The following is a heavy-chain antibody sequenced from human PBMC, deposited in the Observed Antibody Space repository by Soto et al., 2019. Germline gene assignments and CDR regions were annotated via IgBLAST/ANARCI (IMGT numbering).Heavy chain of an antibody. J-gene: IGHJ6*02. D-gene: IGHD1-26*01. Sequence: QVQLQESGPGLVKPSQTLSLTCTVSGGSISSGGYYWSWIRQHPGKGLEWIGYIYYSGSTYYNPSPKSRLTLSVDTSKNQFSLNLSPVTAADTAVDYCARARTTYYYGLDVWGQGTTVTVSS. CDR1: GGSISSGGYY. V-gene: IGHV4-31*03. CDR2: IYYSGST. CDR3: ARARTTYYYGLDV.